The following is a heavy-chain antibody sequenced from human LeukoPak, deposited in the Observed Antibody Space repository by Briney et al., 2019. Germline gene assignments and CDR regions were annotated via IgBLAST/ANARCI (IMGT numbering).Heavy chain of an antibody. D-gene: IGHD2-21*02. CDR1: GFTFSSYG. CDR2: IWYDGSNK. J-gene: IGHJ4*02. CDR3: AKEQRGYCGGDCYSSLDY. V-gene: IGHV3-30*02. Sequence: GGSLRLSCAAPGFTFSSYGMHWVRQAPGKGLEWVAVIWYDGSNKYYADSVKGRFTISRDNSKNTLYLQMNSLRAEDTAVYYCAKEQRGYCGGDCYSSLDYWGQGTLVTVSS.